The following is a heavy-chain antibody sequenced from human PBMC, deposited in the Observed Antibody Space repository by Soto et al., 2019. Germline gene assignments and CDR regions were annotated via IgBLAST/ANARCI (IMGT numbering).Heavy chain of an antibody. CDR3: AKVHIRRDSSSWPRDAFDI. J-gene: IGHJ3*02. CDR1: GFTFDDYA. V-gene: IGHV3-9*01. Sequence: PGGSLRLSCAASGFTFDDYAMHWVRQAPGKGLEWVSGISWNSGSIGYADSVKGRFTISRDNAKNSLYLQMNSLRAEDTALYYCAKVHIRRDSSSWPRDAFDIWGQGTMVTVSS. CDR2: ISWNSGSI. D-gene: IGHD6-13*01.